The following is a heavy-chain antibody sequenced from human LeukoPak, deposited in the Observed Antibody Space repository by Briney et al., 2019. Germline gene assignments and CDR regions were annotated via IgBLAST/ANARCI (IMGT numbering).Heavy chain of an antibody. CDR1: GYTFTSYA. V-gene: IGHV1-3*01. J-gene: IGHJ5*02. Sequence: ASVKVSCKASGYTFTSYAMHWVRQAPGQRLEWMGWINAGNGNTKYSQKFQGRVTITRDTSASTAYMELSSLRSEDTAVYYCARKAVAGRWFDPWGQGTLVTVSS. CDR3: ARKAVAGRWFDP. D-gene: IGHD6-19*01. CDR2: INAGNGNT.